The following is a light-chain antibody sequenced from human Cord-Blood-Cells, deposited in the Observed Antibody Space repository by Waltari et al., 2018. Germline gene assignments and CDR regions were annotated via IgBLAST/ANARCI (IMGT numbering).Light chain of an antibody. V-gene: IGKV1-33*01. CDR2: DAS. J-gene: IGKJ2*01. CDR1: QDISNY. Sequence: IQMTQSPSPLSASVGDRVTITCQASQDISNYLNWYQQKPGKAPKLLIYDASNLETGVPSRFSGSGSGTDFTFNISSLQPEDIATYYCQQYDNLPYTFGQGTKLEIK. CDR3: QQYDNLPYT.